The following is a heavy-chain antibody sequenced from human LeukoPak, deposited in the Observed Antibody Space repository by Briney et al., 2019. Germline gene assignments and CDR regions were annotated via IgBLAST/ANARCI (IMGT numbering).Heavy chain of an antibody. CDR3: ARRDSSGYWTNY. J-gene: IGHJ4*02. Sequence: SETLSLTCAVYGGSFSGYYWSWIRQPPGKGLEWIGEINHSGSTNYNPSLKSRVTISVDTSKNQFSLKLSSVTAADTAVYYCARRDSSGYWTNYWGQGTLVTVSS. V-gene: IGHV4-34*01. D-gene: IGHD6-19*01. CDR2: INHSGST. CDR1: GGSFSGYY.